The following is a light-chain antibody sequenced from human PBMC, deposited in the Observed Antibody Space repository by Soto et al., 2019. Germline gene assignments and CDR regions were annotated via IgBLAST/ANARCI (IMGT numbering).Light chain of an antibody. CDR1: NIRSKS. CDR3: QVWDSSSDHYV. V-gene: IGLV3-21*02. CDR2: DDS. Sequence: SYELTQPPSVSVAPGQTARIASGGNNIRSKSVHWYQQKPGQAPVLVVCDDSVRPSGIPERFSGSNSENTATLTISRVEAGDEADYFCQVWDSSSDHYVFGAGTKVTV. J-gene: IGLJ1*01.